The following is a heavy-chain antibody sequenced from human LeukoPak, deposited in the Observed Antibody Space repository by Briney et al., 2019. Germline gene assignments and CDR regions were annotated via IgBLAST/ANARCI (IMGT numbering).Heavy chain of an antibody. Sequence: PSETLSLTCTVSGGSISGYYWSWIRQPPGKGLEWIGYVYYSGSTNYNPSLKSRVTTSVDTSKNQFSLKLNSVTAADTAVYYCARYGGSPSNYFDYWGQGTLVTVSS. CDR1: GGSISGYY. J-gene: IGHJ4*02. CDR3: ARYGGSPSNYFDY. D-gene: IGHD1-26*01. CDR2: VYYSGST. V-gene: IGHV4-59*08.